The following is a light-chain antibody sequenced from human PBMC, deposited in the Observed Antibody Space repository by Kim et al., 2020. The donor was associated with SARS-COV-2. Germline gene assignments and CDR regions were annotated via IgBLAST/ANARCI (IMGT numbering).Light chain of an antibody. CDR2: KAS. V-gene: IGKV1-5*03. J-gene: IGKJ1*01. CDR3: QQYNSIQPWT. Sequence: DIQMTQSPSTLSASVGDRVTITCRASQSISSWLAWYQQKPGKAPKLLIYKASSLESGVPSRFSGSGSGTEFTLTISSLQPDDFATYYCQQYNSIQPWTFGQGTKVDIK. CDR1: QSISSW.